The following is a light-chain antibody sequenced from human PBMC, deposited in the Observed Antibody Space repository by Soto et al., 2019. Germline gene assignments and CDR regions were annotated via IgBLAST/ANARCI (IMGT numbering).Light chain of an antibody. CDR3: QHFFFTPPFS. CDR1: QSLFHSSTKKDF. Sequence: DIVMTQSPDSLAVSLGETASINCKSSQSLFHSSTKKDFLAWYQQKPRQPPKLLIAWASTRISGVPDRFGGSGSGTNFTLSIANVQAEDMAVYYCQHFFFTPPFSFGQGTKLEI. V-gene: IGKV4-1*01. CDR2: WAS. J-gene: IGKJ2*01.